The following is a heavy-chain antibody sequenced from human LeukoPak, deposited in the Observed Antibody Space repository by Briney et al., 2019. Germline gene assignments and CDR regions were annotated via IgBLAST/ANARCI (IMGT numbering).Heavy chain of an antibody. D-gene: IGHD3-22*01. J-gene: IGHJ3*02. V-gene: IGHV1-69*13. Sequence: SVKASCKVSGYTLTELSMHWVRQAPGKGLEWMGGIIHIFGTANYAQKFQGRVTITADESTSTAYMELSSLRSEDTAVYYCARKASYYYDFTDAFDIWGQGTMVTVSS. CDR1: GYTLTELS. CDR2: IIHIFGTA. CDR3: ARKASYYYDFTDAFDI.